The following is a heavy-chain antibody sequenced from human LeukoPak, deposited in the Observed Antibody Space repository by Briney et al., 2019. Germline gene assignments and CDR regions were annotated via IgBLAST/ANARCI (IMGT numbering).Heavy chain of an antibody. Sequence: GGSLRLSCAASGFTFSSYGMHWVRQAPGKGLEWVAFISSMSGRHIYYAESLKGRFTISRDNARNSLYLQMNSLRADDTAVYYCARLLEPVTGYYMDVWGKGTTVTVSS. J-gene: IGHJ6*03. CDR3: ARLLEPVTGYYMDV. V-gene: IGHV3-21*01. CDR1: GFTFSSYG. D-gene: IGHD2-8*02. CDR2: ISSMSGRHI.